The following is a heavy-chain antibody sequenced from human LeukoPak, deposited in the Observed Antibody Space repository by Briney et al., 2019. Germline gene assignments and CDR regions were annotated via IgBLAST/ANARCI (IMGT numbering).Heavy chain of an antibody. D-gene: IGHD1-26*01. J-gene: IGHJ4*02. V-gene: IGHV3-66*01. Sequence: GGSLILSCAASGFTFSKYAMSWVRQAPGKGLEWVSVIYSGGSTYYADSVKGRFTISRDNSKNTLYLQMNSLRAEDTAVYYCARAPLVGATSAGYWGQGTLVTVSS. CDR3: ARAPLVGATSAGY. CDR1: GFTFSKYA. CDR2: IYSGGST.